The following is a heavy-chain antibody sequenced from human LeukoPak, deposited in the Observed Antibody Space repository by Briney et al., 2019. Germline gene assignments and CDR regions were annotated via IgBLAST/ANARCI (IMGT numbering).Heavy chain of an antibody. CDR1: GGSISSYY. CDR2: IYYSGST. Sequence: SETLSLTCTVSGGSISSYYWSWIRQPPGKGLEWIGSIYYSGSTYYNPSLKSRVTISVDTSKNQFSLKLSSVTAADTAVYYCASVIWFGELFPPSWGQGTLVTVSS. J-gene: IGHJ5*02. D-gene: IGHD3-10*01. CDR3: ASVIWFGELFPPS. V-gene: IGHV4-59*12.